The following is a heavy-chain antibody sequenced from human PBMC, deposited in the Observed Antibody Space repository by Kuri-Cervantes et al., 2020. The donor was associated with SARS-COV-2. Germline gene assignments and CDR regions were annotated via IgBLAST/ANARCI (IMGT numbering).Heavy chain of an antibody. CDR2: IYSGGSST. J-gene: IGHJ4*02. CDR3: AKDGDPDD. Sequence: GGSLRLSCAASGFTFSSYAMSWVRQAPGKGLEWVSFIYSGGSSTYYADSVKGRFTISRDNSKNTLYLQMNSLRAEDTAVYYCAKDGDPDDWGQGTLVTVSS. V-gene: IGHV3-23*03. D-gene: IGHD2-21*01. CDR1: GFTFSSYA.